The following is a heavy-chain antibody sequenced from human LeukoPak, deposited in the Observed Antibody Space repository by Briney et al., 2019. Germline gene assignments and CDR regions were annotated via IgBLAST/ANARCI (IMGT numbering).Heavy chain of an antibody. CDR3: ASFDYGSGSLPQLGFDY. CDR1: GGSISSCT. J-gene: IGHJ4*02. D-gene: IGHD3-10*01. Sequence: SETLSLTCTVSGGSISSCTWSWIRQPPGKRLWWSGHIYASGRTNYNPSLKSRVTISVDTSKNQFSLKLLFVTAADPAVYYCASFDYGSGSLPQLGFDYWGQGTLVTVSS. CDR2: IYASGRT. V-gene: IGHV4-4*09.